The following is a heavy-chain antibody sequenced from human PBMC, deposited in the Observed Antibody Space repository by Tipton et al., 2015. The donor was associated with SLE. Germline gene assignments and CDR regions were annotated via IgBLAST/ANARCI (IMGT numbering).Heavy chain of an antibody. Sequence: TLSLTCAVYGESFSDSWWTWIRQPPGKGLEWIGEVYQSGTTNYNASLKSRLTISVDTSRNQFSLRLSSVTAADTAVYYCAREDDSSAYDGRGDAFDIWGQGTMVTVSS. V-gene: IGHV4-34*01. CDR3: AREDDSSAYDGRGDAFDI. CDR1: GESFSDSW. D-gene: IGHD3-22*01. CDR2: VYQSGTT. J-gene: IGHJ3*02.